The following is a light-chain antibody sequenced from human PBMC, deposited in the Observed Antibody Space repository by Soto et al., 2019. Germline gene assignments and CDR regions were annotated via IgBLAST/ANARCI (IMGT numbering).Light chain of an antibody. V-gene: IGLV2-23*03. CDR3: CSYGDTSTFWVV. J-gene: IGLJ3*02. CDR1: SSDFGGYNV. CDR2: EGT. Sequence: QSVLTQPASVSGSPGQSITISCSGTSSDFGGYNVVSWYQQHPGKAPKLIIYEGTKRPSGVSNRFSGSKSGNAASLTISGLQSEDEADYYCCSYGDTSTFWVVFGGGTKVTVL.